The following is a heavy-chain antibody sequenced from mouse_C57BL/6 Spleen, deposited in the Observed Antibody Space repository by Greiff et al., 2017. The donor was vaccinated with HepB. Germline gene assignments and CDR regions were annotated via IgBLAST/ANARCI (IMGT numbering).Heavy chain of an antibody. D-gene: IGHD2-3*01. Sequence: DVKLVESGGGLVQSGRSLRLSCATSGFTFSDFYMEWVRQAPGKGLEWIAASRNKANDYTTEYSASVKGRFIVSRDTSQSILYLQMNALRAEDTAIYYCAREYDYGYFDVWGTGTTVTVSS. CDR2: SRNKANDYTT. CDR3: AREYDYGYFDV. CDR1: GFTFSDFY. J-gene: IGHJ1*03. V-gene: IGHV7-1*01.